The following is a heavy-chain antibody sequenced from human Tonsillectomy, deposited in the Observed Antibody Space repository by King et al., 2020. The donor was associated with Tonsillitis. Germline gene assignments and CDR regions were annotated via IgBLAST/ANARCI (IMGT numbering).Heavy chain of an antibody. CDR3: ARDTGGNYPYYFDY. CDR2: ISAYNGST. J-gene: IGHJ4*02. D-gene: IGHD1-7*01. CDR1: GYTFTSYG. Sequence: QLVQSGAEVKKPGASVKVSCKASGYTFTSYGISWVRQAPGQGLEWMGWISAYNGSTDYAQKVQGRVTMTRDTPTSTAYMELRSPRSDDTALYYCARDTGGNYPYYFDYWGQGTLVTVSS. V-gene: IGHV1-18*01.